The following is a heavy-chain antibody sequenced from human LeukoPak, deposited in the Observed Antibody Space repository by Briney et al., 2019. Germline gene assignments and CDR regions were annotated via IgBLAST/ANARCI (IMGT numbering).Heavy chain of an antibody. V-gene: IGHV4-59*01. D-gene: IGHD3-22*01. J-gene: IGHJ5*02. CDR3: ARGRAMIGGLDP. Sequence: PSETLSLTCTVSGGSISSYYWSWIRQPPGKGLEWIGYIYYSGSTNYNPSLKSRVTISVVTSKNQFSLKLSSVTAADTAVYYCARGRAMIGGLDPWGQGTLVTVSS. CDR2: IYYSGST. CDR1: GGSISSYY.